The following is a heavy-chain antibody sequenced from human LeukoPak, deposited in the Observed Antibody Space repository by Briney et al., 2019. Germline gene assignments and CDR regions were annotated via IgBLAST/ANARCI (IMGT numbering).Heavy chain of an antibody. Sequence: GASVKVSCKASGGTFSSYAISWVRQAPGQGLEWMGIINPSGGSTNSAQKFQGRVTMTRDTSTSTVYMELSSLRSEDTAVYYCARDTGISGYIDYWGQGTLVTVSS. J-gene: IGHJ4*02. CDR2: INPSGGST. CDR1: GGTFSSYA. CDR3: ARDTGISGYIDY. V-gene: IGHV1-46*01. D-gene: IGHD6-13*01.